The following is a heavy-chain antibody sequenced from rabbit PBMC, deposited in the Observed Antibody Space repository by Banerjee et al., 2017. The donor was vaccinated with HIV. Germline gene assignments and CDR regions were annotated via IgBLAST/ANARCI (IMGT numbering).Heavy chain of an antibody. J-gene: IGHJ6*01. CDR3: ARDTGTSFSTYGMDL. Sequence: QSLEESGGGLVQPEGSLTLTCTASGFSFSSRYYMCWVRQAPGKGLEWIGCVGSGATGNTYYASWAKGRFTISKTSSTTVTLQMISLTAADTATYFCARDTGTSFSTYGMDLWGPGTLVTVS. CDR1: GFSFSSRYY. CDR2: VGSGATGNT. D-gene: IGHD7-1*01. V-gene: IGHV1S40*01.